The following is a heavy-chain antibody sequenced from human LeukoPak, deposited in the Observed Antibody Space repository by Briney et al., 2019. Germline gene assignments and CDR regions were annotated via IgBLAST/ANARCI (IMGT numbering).Heavy chain of an antibody. V-gene: IGHV1-69*04. J-gene: IGHJ6*02. CDR1: GGTFSSYA. CDR3: ARKIYGSGSYSPVPYYYYYGMDV. Sequence: GASVKVSCKASGGTFSSYAISWVRQAPGQGLGWMGRIIPILGIANYAQKFQGRVTITADKSTSTAYMELSSLLSEDTAVYYCARKIYGSGSYSPVPYYYYYGMDVWGQGTTVTVSS. CDR2: IIPILGIA. D-gene: IGHD3-10*01.